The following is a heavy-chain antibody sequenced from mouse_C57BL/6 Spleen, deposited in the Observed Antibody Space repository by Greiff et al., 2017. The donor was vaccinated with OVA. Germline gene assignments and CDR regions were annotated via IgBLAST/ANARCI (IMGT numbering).Heavy chain of an antibody. CDR2: INYDGSST. Sequence: EVKVVESEGGLVQPGSSMKLSCTASGFTFSDYYMAWVRQVPEKGLEWVANINYDGSSTYYLDSLKSRFIISRDNAKNILYLQMSSLKSEDTATYYCARASITTVGVPFDYWGQGTTLTVSS. J-gene: IGHJ2*01. CDR1: GFTFSDYY. CDR3: ARASITTVGVPFDY. V-gene: IGHV5-16*01. D-gene: IGHD1-1*01.